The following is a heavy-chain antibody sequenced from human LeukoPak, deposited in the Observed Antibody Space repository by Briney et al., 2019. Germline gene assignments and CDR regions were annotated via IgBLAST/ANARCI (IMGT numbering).Heavy chain of an antibody. CDR2: IRYDGSNK. Sequence: GGSLRLSCAASGFTFSSYGMHWVRQAPGKGLEWVAFIRYDGSNKYYADSVKGRFTISRDNSKNTLYLQMNSLRAEDTAVYYCAIRGDIVVVPAAIAYFQHWGQGTLVTVSS. CDR3: AIRGDIVVVPAAIAYFQH. CDR1: GFTFSSYG. V-gene: IGHV3-30*02. D-gene: IGHD2-2*01. J-gene: IGHJ1*01.